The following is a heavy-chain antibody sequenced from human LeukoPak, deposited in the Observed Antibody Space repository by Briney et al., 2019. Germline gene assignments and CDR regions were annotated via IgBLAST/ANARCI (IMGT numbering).Heavy chain of an antibody. V-gene: IGHV2-5*02. CDR3: AHRRAWDYFVN. J-gene: IGHJ4*02. Sequence: SGPTLVKPTQTLTLTCTFSGFSLSTSGVGVGWIRQPPGKALEWLALIYWGDDKRYSPSLRSGLTITKDTSKNQVVLTMTNMDPVDTATYYCAHRRAWDYFVNWGQGTLVTVSS. CDR1: GFSLSTSGVG. CDR2: IYWGDDK.